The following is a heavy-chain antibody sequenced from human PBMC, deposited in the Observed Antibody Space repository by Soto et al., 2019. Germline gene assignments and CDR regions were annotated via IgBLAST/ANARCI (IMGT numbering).Heavy chain of an antibody. CDR1: GFTFSSYG. V-gene: IGHV3-33*01. CDR2: IWYDGSNK. Sequence: GGSLRLSCAASGFTFSSYGMHWVRQAPGKGLEWVAVIWYDGSNKYYADSVKGRFTISRDNSKNTLYLQMNSLRAEDTAVYYCATHYLDDAFDIWGQGTMVTVSS. J-gene: IGHJ3*02. CDR3: ATHYLDDAFDI. D-gene: IGHD3-10*01.